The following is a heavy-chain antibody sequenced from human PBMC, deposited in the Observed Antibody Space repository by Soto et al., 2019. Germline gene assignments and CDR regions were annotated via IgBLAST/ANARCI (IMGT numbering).Heavy chain of an antibody. D-gene: IGHD3-22*01. CDR2: IDPSDSYT. Sequence: GESLKISCKGSGYSFTSYWISWVRQMPGKGLEWMGRIDPSDSYTNYSPSFQGHVTISADKSISTAYLQWSSLKASDTAMYYCARHLFYDSSGSPLDYWGQGTLVTVS. CDR1: GYSFTSYW. J-gene: IGHJ4*02. CDR3: ARHLFYDSSGSPLDY. V-gene: IGHV5-10-1*01.